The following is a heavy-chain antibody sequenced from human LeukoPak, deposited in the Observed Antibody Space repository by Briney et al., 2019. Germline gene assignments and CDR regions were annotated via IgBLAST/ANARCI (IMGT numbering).Heavy chain of an antibody. Sequence: SETLSLTCTVSGGSISSYYWSWIRQPPGEGLEWIGYIYYGGSTNYNPSLKSRVTISVDTSKNQFSLKLSSGTAADTAVDYCARVGTYGSGSYLSWLDYWGQGTLVTVSS. J-gene: IGHJ4*02. CDR1: GGSISSYY. D-gene: IGHD3-10*01. CDR3: ARVGTYGSGSYLSWLDY. CDR2: IYYGGST. V-gene: IGHV4-59*01.